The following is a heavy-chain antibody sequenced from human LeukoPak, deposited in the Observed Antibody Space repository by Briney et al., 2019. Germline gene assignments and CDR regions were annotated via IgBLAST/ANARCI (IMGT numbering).Heavy chain of an antibody. D-gene: IGHD6-19*01. CDR3: AKGDRTQWLTHTYDY. CDR2: ISGGGGST. J-gene: IGHJ4*02. CDR1: GFTFSSYA. Sequence: GGSLRLSCAASGFTFSSYAMSWVRQAPGKGLEWVSAISGGGGSTYYADSVKGRFTISRDNSKNTLYLQMNSLRAEDTAVYYCAKGDRTQWLTHTYDYWGQGTLVTVPS. V-gene: IGHV3-23*01.